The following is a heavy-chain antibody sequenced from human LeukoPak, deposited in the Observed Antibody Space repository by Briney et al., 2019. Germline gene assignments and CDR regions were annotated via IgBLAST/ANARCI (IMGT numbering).Heavy chain of an antibody. D-gene: IGHD2-21*02. V-gene: IGHV3-30*04. CDR2: ISYDGSNK. CDR1: GFTFSSYA. CDR3: AREWGDIVVVTATHFDY. Sequence: GGSLRLSCAASGFTFSSYAMHWVRQAPGKGLEWVAVISYDGSNKYYADSVKGRFTISRDNSKNTLYLQMNSLRAEDTAVYYCAREWGDIVVVTATHFDYWGQGTLVTVSS. J-gene: IGHJ4*02.